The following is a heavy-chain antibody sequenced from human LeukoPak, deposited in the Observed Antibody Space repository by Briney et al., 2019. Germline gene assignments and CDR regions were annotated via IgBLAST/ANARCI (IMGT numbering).Heavy chain of an antibody. Sequence: GGSLRLSCAASGFTFSNYGMHWVRQAPGKGLEWVAVVYYDGSKKYYADSVKGRFTISRDNSKNTLFLRMNSLRDEDTAVYYCTRDERSTYFDCWGQGTLVTVSS. CDR3: TRDERSTYFDC. V-gene: IGHV3-33*01. CDR2: VYYDGSKK. CDR1: GFTFSNYG. D-gene: IGHD1-1*01. J-gene: IGHJ4*02.